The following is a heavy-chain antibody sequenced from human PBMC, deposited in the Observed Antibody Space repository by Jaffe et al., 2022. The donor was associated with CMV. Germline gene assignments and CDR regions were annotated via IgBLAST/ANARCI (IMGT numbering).Heavy chain of an antibody. V-gene: IGHV3-49*04. CDR2: IRSKAYGGTT. D-gene: IGHD6-13*01. CDR1: GFTFGDYA. Sequence: EVQLVESGGGLVQPGRSLRLSCTASGFTFGDYAMSWVRQAPGKGLEWVGFIRSKAYGGTTEYAASVKGRFTISRDDSKSIAYLQMNSLKTEDTAVYYCTREGRSSWFYYYYYMDVWGKGTTVTVSS. CDR3: TREGRSSWFYYYYYMDV. J-gene: IGHJ6*03.